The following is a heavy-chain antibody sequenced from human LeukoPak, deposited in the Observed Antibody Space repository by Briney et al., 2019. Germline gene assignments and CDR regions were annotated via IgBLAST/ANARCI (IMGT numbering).Heavy chain of an antibody. J-gene: IGHJ4*02. V-gene: IGHV1-18*01. CDR1: GYTFTSYG. CDR2: ISAYNGNT. CDR3: AREVEYYDSSGYYFGAPQVVADY. Sequence: ASVKVSCKASGYTFTSYGISWVRQAPGQGLEWMGWISAYNGNTNYAQKLQGRVTMTTDTSTSTAYMELRSLRSDDTAVYYCAREVEYYDSSGYYFGAPQVVADYWGQGTLVTVSS. D-gene: IGHD3-22*01.